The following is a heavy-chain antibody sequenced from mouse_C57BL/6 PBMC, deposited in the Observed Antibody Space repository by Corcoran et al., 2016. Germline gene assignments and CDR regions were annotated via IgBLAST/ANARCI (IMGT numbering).Heavy chain of an antibody. CDR1: GYTFTTYG. J-gene: IGHJ2*01. Sequence: QIQLVQSGPELKKPGETVKISCKASGYTFTTYGMSWVKQAPGKGLKWMGWINTYSGVPTYADDFKGRFAFSLETSASTAYLQINNLKNEDTATYFCARSITLYYFDYWGQGTTLTVSS. CDR2: INTYSGVP. CDR3: ARSITLYYFDY. V-gene: IGHV9-3*01. D-gene: IGHD1-1*01.